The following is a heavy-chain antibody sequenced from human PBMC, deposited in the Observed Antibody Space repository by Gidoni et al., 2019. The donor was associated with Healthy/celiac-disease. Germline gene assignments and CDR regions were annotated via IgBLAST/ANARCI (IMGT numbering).Heavy chain of an antibody. Sequence: QVQLVESGGGVVQPGRSLRLSWAASGLTFSSYGMHWVRQAPGKGLEWVEVISYDGSNKYYADSVKGRFTISRDNSKNTLYLQMNSLRAEDTAVYYCAKDGSGCSGGSCYSGFDYWGQGTLVTVSS. D-gene: IGHD2-15*01. CDR3: AKDGSGCSGGSCYSGFDY. CDR1: GLTFSSYG. V-gene: IGHV3-30*18. J-gene: IGHJ4*02. CDR2: ISYDGSNK.